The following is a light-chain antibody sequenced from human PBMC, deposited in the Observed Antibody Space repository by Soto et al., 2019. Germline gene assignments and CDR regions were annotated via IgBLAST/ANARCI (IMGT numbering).Light chain of an antibody. J-gene: IGKJ1*01. V-gene: IGKV1-5*03. Sequence: GDRVTITCRASESIDSWLAWHQQKPGRAPKLLISKASSLESGVPSRFSGSGFGTEFTLTISSLQPDDFATYYCQQYNSYRAFGQGTKVDI. CDR1: ESIDSW. CDR3: QQYNSYRA. CDR2: KAS.